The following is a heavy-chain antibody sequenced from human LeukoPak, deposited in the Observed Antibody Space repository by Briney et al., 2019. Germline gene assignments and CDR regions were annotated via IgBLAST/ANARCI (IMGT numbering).Heavy chain of an antibody. CDR3: AKDNGVARAEGPFDY. Sequence: ASVKVSCKASGYTYTSYAMNWVRQAPGQGLEWMGWINTNTGNPTYAQGFTGRFVFSLDTSVSAAYVQINSLKPEDTAIYYCAKDNGVARAEGPFDYWGQGTLVTVSS. CDR2: INTNTGNP. CDR1: GYTYTSYA. V-gene: IGHV7-4-1*02. D-gene: IGHD2-8*01. J-gene: IGHJ4*02.